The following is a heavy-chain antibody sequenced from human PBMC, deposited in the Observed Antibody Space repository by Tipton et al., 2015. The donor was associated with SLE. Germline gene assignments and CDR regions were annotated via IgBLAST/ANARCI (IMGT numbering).Heavy chain of an antibody. V-gene: IGHV3-21*01. CDR3: ARARVYYDSSGYYPDAFDI. CDR2: ISSSSSYI. Sequence: SLRLSCAASGFTFSSYSMNWVRRAPGKGLEWVSSISSSSSYIYYADSVKGRFTISRDNAKNSLYLQMNSLRAEDTAVYYCARARVYYDSSGYYPDAFDIWDQGTMVTVSS. J-gene: IGHJ3*02. CDR1: GFTFSSYS. D-gene: IGHD3-22*01.